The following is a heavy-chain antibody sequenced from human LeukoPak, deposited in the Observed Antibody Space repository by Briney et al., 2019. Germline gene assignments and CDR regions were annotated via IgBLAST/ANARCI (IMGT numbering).Heavy chain of an antibody. CDR3: AKARATYRYDTSGFSALDY. J-gene: IGHJ4*02. CDR1: GFTFSTYA. V-gene: IGHV3-23*01. Sequence: GGSLRLSCAASGFTFSTYAMTWVRQAPGKGLEWVSTITNTGGSTYYADSVKGRFTISRDNSKNTLYLQMNSLGAEDTAVYYCAKARATYRYDTSGFSALDYWGQGTLVTVSS. CDR2: ITNTGGST. D-gene: IGHD3-22*01.